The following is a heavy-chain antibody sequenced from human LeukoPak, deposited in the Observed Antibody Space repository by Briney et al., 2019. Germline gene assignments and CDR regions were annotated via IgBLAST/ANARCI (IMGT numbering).Heavy chain of an antibody. Sequence: GGSLRLSCAASGFTFSSYAMSWVRQAPGKGLEWVSSISSRGDYIYYADSVKGRFTISRDNSKNTLYLQMNSLRAEDTAVYYCAVEKFRVAGDYWGQGTLVTVSS. V-gene: IGHV3-23*01. CDR3: AVEKFRVAGDY. J-gene: IGHJ4*02. D-gene: IGHD6-19*01. CDR1: GFTFSSYA. CDR2: ISSRGDYI.